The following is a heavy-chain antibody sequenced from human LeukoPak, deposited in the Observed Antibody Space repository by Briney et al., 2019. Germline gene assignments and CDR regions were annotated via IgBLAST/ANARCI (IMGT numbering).Heavy chain of an antibody. V-gene: IGHV4-34*01. D-gene: IGHD3-9*01. CDR3: ARLRYFDWLFDY. J-gene: IGHJ4*02. CDR2: INHSGST. Sequence: PSETLSLTCAVYGGSFSGYYWSWIRQPPGRGLEWIGEINHSGSTNYNPSLKSRVTISVETSKNQFSLKLSSVTAADTAVYYCARLRYFDWLFDYWGQGTLVTVSS. CDR1: GGSFSGYY.